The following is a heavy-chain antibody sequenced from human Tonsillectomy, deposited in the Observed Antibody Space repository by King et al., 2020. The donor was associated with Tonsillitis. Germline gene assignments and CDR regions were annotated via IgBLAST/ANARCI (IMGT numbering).Heavy chain of an antibody. Sequence: VQLVESGGDLVQPGGSLRLSCAASGFTFSSYAMSWVRQAPGKGLEWVSSISSSGGTTYYADSVKGRFTISRDNSKNTLYLQMNSLRAEDTAVYYCAKDGAVAAYRFDFWGQGTLVTVSS. CDR3: AKDGAVAAYRFDF. CDR1: GFTFSSYA. V-gene: IGHV3-23*04. CDR2: ISSSGGTT. D-gene: IGHD6-19*01. J-gene: IGHJ4*02.